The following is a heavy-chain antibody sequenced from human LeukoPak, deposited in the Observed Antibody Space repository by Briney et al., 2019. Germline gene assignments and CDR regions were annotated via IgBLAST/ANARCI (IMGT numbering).Heavy chain of an antibody. CDR2: IKQDGSEK. Sequence: GGSLRLSCAASGFTFSSYWMSWVRQAPGKGLEWVANIKQDGSEKYYVDSVKGRFTISRDNSKNTLYLQMNSLRAEDTAVYYCAKRRVYCSSTSCPVDVWGKGTTVTVSS. J-gene: IGHJ6*04. CDR1: GFTFSSYW. V-gene: IGHV3-7*03. D-gene: IGHD2-2*01. CDR3: AKRRVYCSSTSCPVDV.